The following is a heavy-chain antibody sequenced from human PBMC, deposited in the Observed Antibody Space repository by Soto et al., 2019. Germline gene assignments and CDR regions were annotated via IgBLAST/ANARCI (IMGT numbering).Heavy chain of an antibody. D-gene: IGHD3-10*01. CDR3: ASCGAWDAFDI. V-gene: IGHV4-59*01. CDR2: IYYSGNT. J-gene: IGHJ3*02. Sequence: PSETLSLTCTVSGGSISSYYWNWIRQPPGKGLEWVGYIYYSGNTNYNPSLKSRVTISVDTSKNQFSLKLSSVTAADTAVYYYASCGAWDAFDILGQGTMVTVSS. CDR1: GGSISSYY.